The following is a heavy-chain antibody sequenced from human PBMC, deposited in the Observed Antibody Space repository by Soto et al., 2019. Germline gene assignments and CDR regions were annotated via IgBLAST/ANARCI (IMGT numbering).Heavy chain of an antibody. CDR2: ISSSSSYT. CDR3: ARAVYSSSWPYFDL. CDR1: GFTFSDYY. J-gene: IGHJ2*01. D-gene: IGHD6-13*01. Sequence: QVQLVESGGGLVKPGGSLRLSCAASGFTFSDYYMSWIRQAPGKGLEWVSYISSSSSYTNYADSVKGRFTISRDNAKNARYRKMNSLRAEDTAVYYCARAVYSSSWPYFDLWGRGTLVTVSS. V-gene: IGHV3-11*05.